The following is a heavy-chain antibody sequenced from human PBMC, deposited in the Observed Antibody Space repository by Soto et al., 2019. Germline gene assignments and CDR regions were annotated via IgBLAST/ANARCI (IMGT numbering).Heavy chain of an antibody. V-gene: IGHV4-59*01. CDR2: IYYSGST. D-gene: IGHD3-16*02. CDR3: ARADMITFGGDIVRDYMDV. J-gene: IGHJ6*03. Sequence: SETLSLTCTVSGGSISRYYWSWIRQPPGKGLEWIGYIYYSGSTNYNPSLKSRVTISVDTSKNQFSLKLSSVTASDTAVYYWARADMITFGGDIVRDYMDVWGKGTTVTVSS. CDR1: GGSISRYY.